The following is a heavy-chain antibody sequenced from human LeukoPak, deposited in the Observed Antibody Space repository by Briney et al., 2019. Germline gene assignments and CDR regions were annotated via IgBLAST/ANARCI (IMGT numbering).Heavy chain of an antibody. D-gene: IGHD3-16*01. V-gene: IGHV4-34*01. J-gene: IGHJ4*02. Sequence: SETLSLTCAVYGESFSGYYWSWIRQPPGKGLEWIGEINHSGSTNYNPSLKSRVTISVDTSKNQFSLKLSSVTAADTAVYYCASLRYWGQGTLVTVSS. CDR2: INHSGST. CDR1: GESFSGYY. CDR3: ASLRY.